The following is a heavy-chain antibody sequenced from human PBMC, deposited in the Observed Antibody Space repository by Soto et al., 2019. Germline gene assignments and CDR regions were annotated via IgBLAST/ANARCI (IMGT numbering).Heavy chain of an antibody. J-gene: IGHJ5*02. Sequence: QLQLQESGPGLVKPSETLSLTCTVSGGSISSSSYYWGWIRQPPGKGLEWIGSIYYSGSTYYNPSLKGRVTISVDTSKNQFSLKLSSVTAADTAVYYCARRGPDYYDSSGYPNWFDPWGQGTLVTVSS. CDR2: IYYSGST. V-gene: IGHV4-39*01. CDR3: ARRGPDYYDSSGYPNWFDP. D-gene: IGHD3-22*01. CDR1: GGSISSSSYY.